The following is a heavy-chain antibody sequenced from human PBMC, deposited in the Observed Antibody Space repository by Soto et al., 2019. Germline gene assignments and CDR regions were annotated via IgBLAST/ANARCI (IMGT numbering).Heavy chain of an antibody. CDR2: IYYSGST. V-gene: IGHV4-31*03. CDR3: ARAGGPNWFDP. D-gene: IGHD1-26*01. CDR1: GGSISSGGYY. J-gene: IGHJ5*02. Sequence: NPSETLSLTCTVSGGSISSGGYYGSWIRQHPGKGLEWIGYIYYSGSTYYNPSLKSRVTISVDTSKNQFSLKLSSVTAADTAVYYCARAGGPNWFDPWGQGTLVTVSS.